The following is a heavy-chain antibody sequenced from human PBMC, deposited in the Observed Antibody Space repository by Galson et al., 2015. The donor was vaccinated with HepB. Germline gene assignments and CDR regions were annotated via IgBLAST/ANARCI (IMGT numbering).Heavy chain of an antibody. CDR2: MRSLAYGGTT. J-gene: IGHJ4*02. CDR1: GFIFNDDA. D-gene: IGHD4-11*01. V-gene: IGHV3-49*03. CDR3: ARAPIYSNRGYYSGY. Sequence: SLRLSCAASGFIFNDDALSWFRQSPGKGLEWVGFMRSLAYGGTTEYAASVKGRFTISRDDSKSISYLQMNSLKPEDTAVYYCARAPIYSNRGYYSGYWGQGTLVTVSS.